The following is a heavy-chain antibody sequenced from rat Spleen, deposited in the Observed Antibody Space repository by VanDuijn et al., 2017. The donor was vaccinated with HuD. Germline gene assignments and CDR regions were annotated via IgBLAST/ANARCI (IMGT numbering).Heavy chain of an antibody. V-gene: IGHV5-27*01. J-gene: IGHJ2*01. CDR1: GFNFSNFY. D-gene: IGHD1-1*01. CDR2: ISPGGGRT. CDR3: ASDSRYTPY. Sequence: EVQLVESGGGLVQPGRSLKLSCAASGFNFSNFYMAWVRQVPPKGLEWVANISPGGGRTYYRDSVKGRFTVSRDNAKSTLYLQMASLRSEDTATYYCASDSRYTPYWGQGVMVTVSS.